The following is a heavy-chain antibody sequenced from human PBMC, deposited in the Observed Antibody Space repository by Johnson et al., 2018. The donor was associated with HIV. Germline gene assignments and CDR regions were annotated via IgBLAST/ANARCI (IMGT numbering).Heavy chain of an antibody. V-gene: IGHV3-11*04. J-gene: IGHJ3*02. CDR2: ISSSGDII. CDR1: GFTFSDYY. D-gene: IGHD4-17*01. CDR3: ARRTVTALFDI. Sequence: QVQLVESGGGLVKPGGSQRLSCAASGFTFSDYYMTWIRQAPGKGLEWLSFISSSGDIIRYADSVKGRFTISRDNAKNSLILQMNSLRDEDTAVYYCARRTVTALFDIWGQGTLVTVSS.